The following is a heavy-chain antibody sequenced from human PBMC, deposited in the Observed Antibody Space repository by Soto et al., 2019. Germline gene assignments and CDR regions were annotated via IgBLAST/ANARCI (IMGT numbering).Heavy chain of an antibody. Sequence: GGSLRLSCAASGFTFSSYGMHWVRQAPGKGLEWVAVISYDGSNKYYADSVKGRFTISRDNSKNTLYLQMNSLRAEDTAVYYCAKGPPEDSSSWYGDYWGQGTLVTVSS. V-gene: IGHV3-30*18. CDR1: GFTFSSYG. CDR2: ISYDGSNK. CDR3: AKGPPEDSSSWYGDY. J-gene: IGHJ4*02. D-gene: IGHD6-13*01.